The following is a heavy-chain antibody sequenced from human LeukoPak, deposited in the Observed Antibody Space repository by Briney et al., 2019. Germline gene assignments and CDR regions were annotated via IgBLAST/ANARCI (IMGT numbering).Heavy chain of an antibody. V-gene: IGHV3-30*02. CDR2: IRYDGSNK. CDR3: AKAKRYYGSGRELDY. D-gene: IGHD3-10*01. Sequence: GGSLRLSCAASGFTFSTYAIHWVRQAPAKGLEGLPFIRYDGSNKYYADSVKGRFTISRDNSKNTLYLQMNSLRAEDTAVYYCAKAKRYYGSGRELDYWGQGTLVTVSS. CDR1: GFTFSTYA. J-gene: IGHJ4*02.